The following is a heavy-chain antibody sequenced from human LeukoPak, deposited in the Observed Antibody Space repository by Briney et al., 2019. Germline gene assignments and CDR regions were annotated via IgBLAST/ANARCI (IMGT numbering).Heavy chain of an antibody. D-gene: IGHD3-3*01. CDR2: IIPILGIA. J-gene: IGHJ4*02. Sequence: ASVKVSCKASGGTFSSYAISWVRQAPGQGLEWMGRIIPILGIANYAQKFQGRVTITADKSTSTAYMELNSLRSEDTAVYYCARDHSMLRFLEWLDWGIDYWGQGTLVTVSS. V-gene: IGHV1-69*04. CDR1: GGTFSSYA. CDR3: ARDHSMLRFLEWLDWGIDY.